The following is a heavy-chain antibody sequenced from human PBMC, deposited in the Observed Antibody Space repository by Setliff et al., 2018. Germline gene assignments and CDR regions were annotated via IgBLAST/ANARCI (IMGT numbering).Heavy chain of an antibody. CDR3: ARLRKSTPHWYFDL. V-gene: IGHV4-61*10. CDR1: DDSISSRHYY. CDR2: IYYTGST. J-gene: IGHJ2*01. Sequence: PSETLSLTCTVSDDSISSRHYYWSWIRQPAGKGLEWLGDIYYTGSTKYNPSLWSRLTMSIDTSKKQFSLRLTSVSAADTAVYYCARLRKSTPHWYFDLWGRGTLVTVSS.